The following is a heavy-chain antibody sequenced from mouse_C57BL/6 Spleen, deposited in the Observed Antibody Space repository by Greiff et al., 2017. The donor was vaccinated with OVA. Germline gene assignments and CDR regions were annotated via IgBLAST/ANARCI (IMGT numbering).Heavy chain of an antibody. J-gene: IGHJ1*03. D-gene: IGHD6-1*01. CDR1: GYTFTSYW. CDR3: ARTGATWYFEV. CDR2: IHPNSGST. V-gene: IGHV1-64*01. Sequence: VQLQQPGAELVKPGASVKLSCKASGYTFTSYWMHWVKQRPGQGLEWIGMIHPNSGSTNYNEKFKSKATLTVDKSSSTAYMQLSSLTSEDSAVYYCARTGATWYFEVWGTGTTGTVSS.